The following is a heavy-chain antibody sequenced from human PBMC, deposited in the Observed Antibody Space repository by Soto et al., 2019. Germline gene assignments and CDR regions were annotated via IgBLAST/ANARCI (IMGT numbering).Heavy chain of an antibody. CDR1: GGTFSSYA. CDR3: ARDCNNGVCYTSAESHNWFDP. D-gene: IGHD2-8*01. J-gene: IGHJ5*02. Sequence: QVQLVQSGAEVKKPGSSVKVSCKASGGTFSSYAISWVRQAPGQGLEWMGGIIPIFGTANYAQKFQGRVTITADESTSTAYMELSSLRSEDTAVYYCARDCNNGVCYTSAESHNWFDPWGQGTLVTVSS. V-gene: IGHV1-69*01. CDR2: IIPIFGTA.